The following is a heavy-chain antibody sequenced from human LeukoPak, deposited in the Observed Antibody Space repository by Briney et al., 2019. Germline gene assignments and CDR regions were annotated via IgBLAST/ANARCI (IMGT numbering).Heavy chain of an antibody. CDR3: ARASSYCSGGSCYPANRFDP. J-gene: IGHJ5*02. V-gene: IGHV1-18*01. CDR1: GYTFTSYD. D-gene: IGHD2-15*01. CDR2: ISSYNANT. Sequence: GASVKVSCKASGYTFTSYDISWVRQAPGQGLEWMGCISSYNANTNYAQKLQGRVTMTTDTSTSTAYMELRTLTSDDTAVYYCARASSYCSGGSCYPANRFDPWGQGTLVTVSS.